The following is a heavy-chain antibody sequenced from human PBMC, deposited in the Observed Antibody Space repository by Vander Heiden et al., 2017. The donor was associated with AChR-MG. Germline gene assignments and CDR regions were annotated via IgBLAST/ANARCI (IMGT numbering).Heavy chain of an antibody. CDR2: CYARRST. V-gene: IGHV4-59*08. D-gene: IGHD2-15*01. J-gene: IGHJ4*02. CDR3: ARRDCTGGSCYYTCDY. CDR1: GGAIRTDY. Sequence: QVLLQESGPDVGKPSAALSLTRPGTGGAIRTDYWSWIRQPAGKGLECIGYCYARRSTNDNPSLRNRVTMSVDKSKNQFSLKLRSVTAAVTAVYYCARRDCTGGSCYYTCDYWGQGTLVTVSS.